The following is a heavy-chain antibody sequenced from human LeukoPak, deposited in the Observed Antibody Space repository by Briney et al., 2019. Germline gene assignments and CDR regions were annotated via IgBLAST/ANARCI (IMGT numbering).Heavy chain of an antibody. D-gene: IGHD2-15*01. CDR3: ASGRISNY. J-gene: IGHJ4*02. CDR2: IYENGGTT. V-gene: IGHV3-23*01. CDR1: GFTFRSHA. Sequence: GGSLRLSCVGSGFTFRSHAMSWVRQAPEKGLEFVSGIYENGGTTYYADSVKGRFSISRDNSKNALYLQMNSLRAEDTAVYYCASGRISNYWGQGTLVTVSS.